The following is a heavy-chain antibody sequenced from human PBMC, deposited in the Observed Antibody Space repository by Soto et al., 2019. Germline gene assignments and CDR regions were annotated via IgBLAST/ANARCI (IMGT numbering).Heavy chain of an antibody. CDR3: ALGGFAF. CDR1: RYTFTSNY. Sequence: ASVKVSCKASRYTFTSNYMHWVRQAPGQGLEWMGIINPNGGDTSYVQKFQGRVTVTRDTSTSTVYMELSSLRSEDTAVYYCALGGFAFWGQGTMVTVS. V-gene: IGHV1-46*01. D-gene: IGHD2-15*01. CDR2: INPNGGDT. J-gene: IGHJ3*01.